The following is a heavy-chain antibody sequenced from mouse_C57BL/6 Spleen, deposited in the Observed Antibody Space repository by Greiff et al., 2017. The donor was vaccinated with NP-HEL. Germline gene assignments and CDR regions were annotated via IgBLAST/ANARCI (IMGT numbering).Heavy chain of an antibody. Sequence: ESGPELVKPGASVKISCKASGYAFSSSWMNWVKQRPGMGFEWIGRIYPGDGDTNYNGKVKGKATLTADKSSSTAYMQLSSLTSDDSAVYFCASYDGYYGGCAYWGQGTLVTVSA. CDR3: ASYDGYYGGCAY. CDR1: GYAFSSSW. V-gene: IGHV1-82*01. D-gene: IGHD2-3*01. CDR2: IYPGDGDT. J-gene: IGHJ3*01.